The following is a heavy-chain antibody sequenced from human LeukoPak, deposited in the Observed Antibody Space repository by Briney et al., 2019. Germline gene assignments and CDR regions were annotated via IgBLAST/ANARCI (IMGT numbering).Heavy chain of an antibody. D-gene: IGHD6-13*01. CDR1: GFTFSAYS. CDR2: ISYDGSNK. CDR3: AKDPGYSSSWYFDY. V-gene: IGHV3-30*18. J-gene: IGHJ4*02. Sequence: GGSLRLSCAASGFTFSAYSMNWVRQAPGKGLEWVAVISYDGSNKYYADSVKGRFTISRDNSKNTLYLQMNSLRAEDTAVYYCAKDPGYSSSWYFDYWGQGTLVTVSS.